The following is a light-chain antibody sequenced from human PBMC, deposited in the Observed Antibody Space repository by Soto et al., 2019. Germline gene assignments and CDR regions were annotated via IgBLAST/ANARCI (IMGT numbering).Light chain of an antibody. V-gene: IGLV3-1*01. Sequence: SYELTQPPSVSVSPGQTASITRSGDKLGDKYTCWYQQKPGQSPVLVIYQHSQRTSGIPERFSGSNSGNTATLTISGTQAMDEADYYCQAWDSSTEVVVCGGTKLTVL. CDR3: QAWDSSTEVV. J-gene: IGLJ2*01. CDR1: KLGDKY. CDR2: QHS.